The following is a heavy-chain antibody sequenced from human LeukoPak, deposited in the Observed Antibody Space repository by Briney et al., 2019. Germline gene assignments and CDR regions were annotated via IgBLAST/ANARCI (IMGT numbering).Heavy chain of an antibody. J-gene: IGHJ3*02. CDR1: GGSISSYY. D-gene: IGHD3-22*01. V-gene: IGHV4-59*12. CDR2: IYYSGGT. CDR3: AREKTAYYYDSSGFSEGAFDI. Sequence: PSETLSLTCTVSGGSISSYYWSWIRQPPGKGLEWIGYIYYSGGTYYNPSLKSRVTISVDTSENQFSLNLSSVTAADTAVYYCAREKTAYYYDSSGFSEGAFDIWGQGTMVTVSS.